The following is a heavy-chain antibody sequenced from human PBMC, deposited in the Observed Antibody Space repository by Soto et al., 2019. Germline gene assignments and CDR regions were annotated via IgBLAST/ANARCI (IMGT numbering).Heavy chain of an antibody. J-gene: IGHJ4*02. V-gene: IGHV1-24*01. CDR3: ATLADYFGSGSFPSYFDY. CDR2: FDPEDIKT. CDR1: GYTLTELS. D-gene: IGHD3-10*01. Sequence: QVQMVQSGAEVKKPGASVKVSCKVSGYTLTELSIHWVRQPPGKGLEWMGGFDPEDIKTIYAQKFQGRVTMTEDRSTDTAYMALSSLRSADPAVYYCATLADYFGSGSFPSYFDYWGQGTLVTVSS.